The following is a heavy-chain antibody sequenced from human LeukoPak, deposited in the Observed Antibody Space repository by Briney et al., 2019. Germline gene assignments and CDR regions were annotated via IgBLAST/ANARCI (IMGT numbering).Heavy chain of an antibody. CDR1: GGSISSCDYY. CDR3: ARDRPYHDILTGYLAPRNWFDP. Sequence: SETLSLTCTVSGGSISSCDYYWSWIRQPPGKGLEWIGYIYYSGSTYYNPSLKSRVTISVDTSKNQFSLKLSSVTAADTAVYYCARDRPYHDILTGYLAPRNWFDPWGQGTLVTVSS. J-gene: IGHJ5*02. V-gene: IGHV4-30-4*01. CDR2: IYYSGST. D-gene: IGHD3-9*01.